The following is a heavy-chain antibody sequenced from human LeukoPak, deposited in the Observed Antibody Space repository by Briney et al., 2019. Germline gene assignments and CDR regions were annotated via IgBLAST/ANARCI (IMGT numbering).Heavy chain of an antibody. CDR3: AKSHRGGLRFMVGFFYMDV. CDR2: VSGSAKNT. CDR1: GFSFDNYA. Sequence: PGGSLRLSCTASGFSFDNYAMNWVRQAPGQGLGWVSAVSGSAKNTYYADSVKGRFTTSRDNSNNTVYLQMKSLRAEDTAVYYCAKSHRGGLRFMVGFFYMDVWGSGTTVAVSS. J-gene: IGHJ6*03. D-gene: IGHD3-3*01. V-gene: IGHV3-23*01.